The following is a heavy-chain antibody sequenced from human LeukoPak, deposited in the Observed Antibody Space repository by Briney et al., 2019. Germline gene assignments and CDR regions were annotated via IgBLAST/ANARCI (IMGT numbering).Heavy chain of an antibody. J-gene: IGHJ3*02. CDR1: GYTFTSYD. V-gene: IGHV1-2*02. D-gene: IGHD2-2*02. Sequence: ASVKVSCKASGYTFTSYDINWVRQAPGQGLEWMGWINPNSGGTNYAQKFQGRVTMTRDTSISTAYMELSRLRSDDTAVYYCAKSTQGVCSSTSCYTHDAFDIWGQGTMVTVSS. CDR2: INPNSGGT. CDR3: AKSTQGVCSSTSCYTHDAFDI.